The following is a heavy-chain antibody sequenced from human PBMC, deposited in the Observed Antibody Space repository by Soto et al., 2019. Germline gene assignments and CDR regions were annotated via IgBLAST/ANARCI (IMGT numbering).Heavy chain of an antibody. CDR3: VRGIHEMLPADVLRVTK. Sequence: EVQLVESGGGLVQPGGSLTLSCAASGFTFRSYEMHWVRQPPGKGLKWISDISADGSGTYYADSVRGRFTISRDNARNSLSLQMNSLRAGDTAIYYCVRGIHEMLPADVLRVTKWGKGTQVTVSS. D-gene: IGHD3-3*01. J-gene: IGHJ4*02. CDR2: ISADGSGT. CDR1: GFTFRSYE. V-gene: IGHV3-48*03.